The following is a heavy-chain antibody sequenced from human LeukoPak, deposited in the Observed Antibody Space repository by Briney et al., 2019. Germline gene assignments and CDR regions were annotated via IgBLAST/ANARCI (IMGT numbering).Heavy chain of an antibody. Sequence: GGSLRLSCAASGFTFSSYWMNWVRQAPGKGLEWVANIKEDGSEKYYVDSVKGRFTISRATAKNSLYLKMNSLRAKDTAVYYCARGIGRSLCFGHWGQGTLVTVSS. D-gene: IGHD1-26*01. V-gene: IGHV3-7*01. CDR3: ARGIGRSLCFGH. J-gene: IGHJ4*02. CDR1: GFTFSSYW. CDR2: IKEDGSEK.